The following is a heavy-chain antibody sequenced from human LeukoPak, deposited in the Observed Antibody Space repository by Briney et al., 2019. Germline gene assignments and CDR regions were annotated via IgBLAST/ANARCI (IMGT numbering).Heavy chain of an antibody. J-gene: IGHJ4*02. D-gene: IGHD3-16*02. CDR3: ARDGMEDYVWGSYRIHLYYFDY. V-gene: IGHV1-2*02. CDR1: GYTFTGYY. Sequence: ASVKVSCKASGYTFTGYYMHWVRQAPGQGLEWMGWINPNSGGTNYAQKFQGRVTMTRDTSISTAYMELSRPRSDDTAVYYCARDGMEDYVWGSYRIHLYYFDYWGQGTLVTVSS. CDR2: INPNSGGT.